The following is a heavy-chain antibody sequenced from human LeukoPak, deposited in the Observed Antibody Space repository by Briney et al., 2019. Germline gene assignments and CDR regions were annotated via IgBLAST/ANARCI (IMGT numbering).Heavy chain of an antibody. V-gene: IGHV3-66*01. CDR3: SRVIGGYDSTFYYYYMDV. CDR1: GFTVSSNY. Sequence: GGSLRLSCAASGFTVSSNYMTWVRQAPGKGLECVSVMYTLGNTYYADSVRGRFTISRDNAKNSLSLLMNSLRAEDTAVYYCSRVIGGYDSTFYYYYMDVWGKGTTVTISS. CDR2: MYTLGNT. J-gene: IGHJ6*03. D-gene: IGHD5-12*01.